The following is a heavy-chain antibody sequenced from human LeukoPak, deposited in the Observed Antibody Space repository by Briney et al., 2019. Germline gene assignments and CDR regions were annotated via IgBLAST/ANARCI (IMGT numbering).Heavy chain of an antibody. CDR3: ARSMVSGGYYYYYYYYMDV. CDR2: IIPIFATA. D-gene: IGHD1-26*01. J-gene: IGHJ6*03. V-gene: IGHV1-69*05. CDR1: GGTFSTFA. Sequence: SVKVSCKASGGTFSTFAISWVRQAPGQGLEWMGGIIPIFATANHAEKFQGRVTITTDESTSTAYMELSSLRSEDTAVYYCARSMVSGGYYYYYYYYMDVWGKGTTVTVSS.